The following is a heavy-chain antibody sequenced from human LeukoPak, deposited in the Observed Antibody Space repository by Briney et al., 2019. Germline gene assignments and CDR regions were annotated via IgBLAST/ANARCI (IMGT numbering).Heavy chain of an antibody. CDR1: GGSISSYY. D-gene: IGHD6-13*01. V-gene: IGHV4-59*01. Sequence: SETLSLTCTVSGGSISSYYWSWIRQPPGKGLEWIGYIYYSGSTNYNPSLNSRVTISVGTSKDQFSLKLSSVTAADTAVYYCARESRSPGIAAAGSYSAGFDIWGQGTMVTVSS. CDR3: ARESRSPGIAAAGSYSAGFDI. J-gene: IGHJ3*02. CDR2: IYYSGST.